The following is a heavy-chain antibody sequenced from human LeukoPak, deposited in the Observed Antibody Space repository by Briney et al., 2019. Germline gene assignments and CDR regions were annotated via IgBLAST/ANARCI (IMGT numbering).Heavy chain of an antibody. D-gene: IGHD3-10*01. CDR3: ARARSYYEY. Sequence: SETLSLTCAVSGGSISSGGYSWSWIRQPPGKGLEWIGYIYHSGSTYYNPSLKSRVTKSVDRSKNQFSLKLSSVTAADTAVYYCARARSYYEYWGQGTLVTVSS. CDR2: IYHSGST. J-gene: IGHJ4*02. V-gene: IGHV4-30-2*01. CDR1: GGSISSGGYS.